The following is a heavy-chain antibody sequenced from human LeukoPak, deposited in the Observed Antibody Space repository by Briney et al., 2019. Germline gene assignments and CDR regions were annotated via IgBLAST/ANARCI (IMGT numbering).Heavy chain of an antibody. J-gene: IGHJ4*02. CDR2: IYSGGST. CDR3: ALQDSSGYIDY. D-gene: IGHD3-22*01. V-gene: IGHV3-66*04. Sequence: GGSLRLSCAASEFSVGSNYMTWVRQAPGKGLEWVSLIYSGGSTYYADSVKGRFTISRDNSKNTLYLQMNSLRAEDTAVYYCALQDSSGYIDYWGQGTLVTVSS. CDR1: EFSVGSNY.